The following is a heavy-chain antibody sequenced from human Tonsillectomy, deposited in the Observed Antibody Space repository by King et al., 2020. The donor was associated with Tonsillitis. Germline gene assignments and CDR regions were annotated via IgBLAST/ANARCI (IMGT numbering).Heavy chain of an antibody. Sequence: VQLVESGGGLIQPGGSLRLSCAASGFTVISNYMSWVRQAPGKGLDWVSVIYSGGSTYYADSVKGRFTISRDNSKNTLYRQMNSLRAEDTAVYYCAKGRGSNPYYYYGMDVWGQGTTVTVSS. V-gene: IGHV3-53*01. CDR2: IYSGGST. CDR3: AKGRGSNPYYYYGMDV. D-gene: IGHD2-15*01. CDR1: GFTVISNY. J-gene: IGHJ6*02.